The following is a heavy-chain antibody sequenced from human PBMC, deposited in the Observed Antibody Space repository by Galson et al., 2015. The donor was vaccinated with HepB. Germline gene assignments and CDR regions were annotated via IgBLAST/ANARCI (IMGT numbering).Heavy chain of an antibody. V-gene: IGHV3-23*01. D-gene: IGHD2-2*01. Sequence: SLRLSCAGSDFVFNNFAMTWVRQAPGRGLEWVSTISGSGARIIYADSVKGRFTISRDNSKNTVYLQMSSLRAEDTAVYFCAKAPGSSSSWAPRWFEHWGQGTLVTVSS. CDR2: ISGSGARI. J-gene: IGHJ5*02. CDR3: AKAPGSSSSWAPRWFEH. CDR1: DFVFNNFA.